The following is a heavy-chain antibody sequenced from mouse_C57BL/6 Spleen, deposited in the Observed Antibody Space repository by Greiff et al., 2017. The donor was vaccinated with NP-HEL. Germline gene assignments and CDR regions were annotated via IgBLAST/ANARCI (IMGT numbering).Heavy chain of an antibody. J-gene: IGHJ3*01. V-gene: IGHV5-6*01. CDR1: GFTFSSYG. Sequence: EVQGVESGGDLVKPGGSLKLSCAASGFTFSSYGMSWVRQTPDKRLEWVATISSGGSYTYYPDSVKGRFTISRDNAKNTLYLQMSSLKSEDTAMYYCARHGHYGNYPWFAYWGQGTLVTVSA. CDR2: ISSGGSYT. D-gene: IGHD2-1*01. CDR3: ARHGHYGNYPWFAY.